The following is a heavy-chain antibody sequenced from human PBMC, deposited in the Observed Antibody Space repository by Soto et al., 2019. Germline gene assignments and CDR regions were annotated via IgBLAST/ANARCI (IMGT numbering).Heavy chain of an antibody. V-gene: IGHV3-30*18. J-gene: IGHJ4*02. CDR1: GFTFSSYG. CDR3: AKDRLETLRSGYTFDY. Sequence: QVQLVESGGGVVQPGRSLRLSCAASGFTFSSYGMHWVRQAPGKGLEWVAVISYDGSNKYYADSVKGRFTISRDNSKNTLYLQMNSLRAEDTAVYYCAKDRLETLRSGYTFDYWGQGTLVTVSS. CDR2: ISYDGSNK. D-gene: IGHD3-3*01.